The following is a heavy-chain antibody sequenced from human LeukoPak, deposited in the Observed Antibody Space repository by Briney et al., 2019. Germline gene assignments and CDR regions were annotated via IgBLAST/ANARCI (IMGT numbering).Heavy chain of an antibody. Sequence: SETLSLTCAVYGGSFSGYYWSWIRQPPGKGLEWIGEINHSGSTNYNPSLKSRVTISVDTSKNKFSLKLSSVTAADTAVYYCARGPYYDILTGYSYSVDYWGQGTLVTVSS. CDR3: ARGPYYDILTGYSYSVDY. CDR2: INHSGST. D-gene: IGHD3-9*01. V-gene: IGHV4-34*01. CDR1: GGSFSGYY. J-gene: IGHJ4*02.